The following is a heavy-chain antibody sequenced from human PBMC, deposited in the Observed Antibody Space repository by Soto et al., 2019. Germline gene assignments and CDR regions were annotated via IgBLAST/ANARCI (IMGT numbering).Heavy chain of an antibody. CDR2: ISYSGST. CDR1: GGSVSSGSNY. CDR3: ARGSRSRPYFDH. J-gene: IGHJ4*02. Sequence: SETLSLTCTVSGGSVSSGSNYWSWIRQPPGKGLEWIGYISYSGSTNYNPSLKSRVTISVDTSKNQFSLKLSSVTAADTAVYYCARGSRSRPYFDHWGQGTLVTAPQ. D-gene: IGHD6-13*01. V-gene: IGHV4-61*01.